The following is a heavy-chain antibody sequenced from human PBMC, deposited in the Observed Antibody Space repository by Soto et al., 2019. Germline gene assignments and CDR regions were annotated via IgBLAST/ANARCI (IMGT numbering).Heavy chain of an antibody. D-gene: IGHD4-4*01. CDR1: GFTVSSNY. CDR3: ARDHPTGHIDY. CDR2: IYSGGST. V-gene: IGHV3-66*01. J-gene: IGHJ4*02. Sequence: GGSLRLSCAASGFTVSSNYMSWVRQAPGKGLEWVSVIYSGGSTYYADSVKGRFTISRDNSKNTLYLQMNSLRAEDTAVYYCARDHPTGHIDYWGQGTLVTVSS.